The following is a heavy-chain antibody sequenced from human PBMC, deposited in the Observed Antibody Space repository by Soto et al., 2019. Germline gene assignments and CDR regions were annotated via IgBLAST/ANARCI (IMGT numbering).Heavy chain of an antibody. CDR3: ARDEKYCSGGSCSTGSSAFDI. CDR1: GYTLTELS. D-gene: IGHD2-15*01. V-gene: IGHV1-24*01. CDR2: FDPEDGET. J-gene: IGHJ3*02. Sequence: ASVKVSCKVSGYTLTELSMHWVRQAPGKGLEWMGGFDPEDGETIYAQKFQGRVTMTEDTSTDTAYMELSSLRSDDTAVYYCARDEKYCSGGSCSTGSSAFDIWGQGTMVTVS.